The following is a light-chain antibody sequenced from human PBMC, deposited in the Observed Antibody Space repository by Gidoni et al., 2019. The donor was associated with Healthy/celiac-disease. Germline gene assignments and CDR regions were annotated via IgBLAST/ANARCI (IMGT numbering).Light chain of an antibody. CDR2: AAS. CDR1: QGISNS. V-gene: IGKV1-16*02. CDR3: QQYNSYPRT. J-gene: IGKJ1*01. Sequence: DIQMTQTPSPPSAPVANRVTITCRASQGISNSLAWFQHKPGKAPKSLNYAASSLQSRVPSKCSGSGSGADFTLTISSLQPEDFATYYYQQYNSYPRTFGQGTKVEIK.